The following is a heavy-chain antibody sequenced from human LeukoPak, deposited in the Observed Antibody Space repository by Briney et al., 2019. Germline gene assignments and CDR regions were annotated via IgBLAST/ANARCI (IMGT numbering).Heavy chain of an antibody. CDR1: GGTFSSYA. D-gene: IGHD1-26*01. CDR2: IIPIFGTA. V-gene: IGHV1-69*13. Sequence: ASVKVSCKAPGGTFSSYAISWVRQAPGQGLEWMGGIIPIFGTANYAQKFQGRVTITADESTSTAYMELSSLRSEDTAVYYCARGKYSGSSFDYWGQGTLVTVSS. J-gene: IGHJ4*02. CDR3: ARGKYSGSSFDY.